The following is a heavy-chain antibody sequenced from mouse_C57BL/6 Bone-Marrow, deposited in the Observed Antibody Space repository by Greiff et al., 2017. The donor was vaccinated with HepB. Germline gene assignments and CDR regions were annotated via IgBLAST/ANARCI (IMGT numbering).Heavy chain of an antibody. V-gene: IGHV1-82*01. Sequence: VQLQQSGPELVKPGASVKISCKASGYAFSSSWMNWVKQRPGKGLEWIGRIYPGDGDTNYNGKFKGKATLTADKSSSTAYMQLSSLTSEDSAVYFCASQGIYYYGSSYNYWGQGTTLTVSS. J-gene: IGHJ2*01. CDR2: IYPGDGDT. D-gene: IGHD1-1*01. CDR3: ASQGIYYYGSSYNY. CDR1: GYAFSSSW.